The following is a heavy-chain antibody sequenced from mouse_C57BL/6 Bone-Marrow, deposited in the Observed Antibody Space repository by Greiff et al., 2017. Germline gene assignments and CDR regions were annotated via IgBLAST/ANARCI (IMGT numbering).Heavy chain of an antibody. CDR1: GYTFTGYW. Sequence: VQLVESGAELMKPGASVKLSCKATGYTFTGYWIEWVKQRPGHGLEWIGEILPGSGSTNYNEKFKGKATFTADTSSNAAYMQLSSLTPEDSAIYYCASRVGYYGSSLDYYFDYWGQGTTLTVSS. V-gene: IGHV1-9*01. D-gene: IGHD1-1*01. CDR2: ILPGSGST. CDR3: ASRVGYYGSSLDYYFDY. J-gene: IGHJ2*01.